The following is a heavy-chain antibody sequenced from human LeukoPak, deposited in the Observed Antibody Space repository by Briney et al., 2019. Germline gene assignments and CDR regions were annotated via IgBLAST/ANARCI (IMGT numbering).Heavy chain of an antibody. J-gene: IGHJ4*02. V-gene: IGHV4-38-2*02. CDR3: ARLPGDFWSAYYADS. CDR2: IYHGGSS. CDR1: GYSITSGYF. D-gene: IGHD3-3*01. Sequence: ASETLSLTCTVPGYSITSGYFWGWIRQPPGKGLELIGTIYHGGSSYSHPSLQSRVTISVDTSKNQFSLKLISMTAADTAVYYCARLPGDFWSAYYADSWGQGTLVTVSS.